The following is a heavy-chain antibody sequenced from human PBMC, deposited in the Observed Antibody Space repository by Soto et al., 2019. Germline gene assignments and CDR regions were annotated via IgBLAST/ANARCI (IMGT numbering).Heavy chain of an antibody. CDR1: GGSFTNYY. Sequence: SETLSLTCAVSGGSFTNYYWSWIRQSPAKGLEWIGEIKHSGETRYNPSLNDRVTMSVDTSRTQFSLKLRSVTAADTAVYYCTRQWSSGYYSDFWGQGTVVTVPS. CDR3: TRQWSSGYYSDF. CDR2: IKHSGET. V-gene: IGHV4-34*01. D-gene: IGHD3-22*01. J-gene: IGHJ4*02.